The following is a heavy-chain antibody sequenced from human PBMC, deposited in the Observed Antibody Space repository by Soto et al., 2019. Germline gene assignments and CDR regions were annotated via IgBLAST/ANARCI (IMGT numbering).Heavy chain of an antibody. D-gene: IGHD5-18*01. J-gene: IGHJ4*02. V-gene: IGHV4-30-4*01. CDR3: ARVRIQLWLLDY. CDR2: IYYSGST. CDR1: GGSISSDDYY. Sequence: QVQLQEAGPGLVKPSQTLSLTCTVSGGSISSDDYYWSWIRQPPGKGLEWIGYIYYSGSTYYNPSLKSRVTISLDTSKNQFSLKLSSVTAADTAVYFCARVRIQLWLLDYWGQGTLVTVSS.